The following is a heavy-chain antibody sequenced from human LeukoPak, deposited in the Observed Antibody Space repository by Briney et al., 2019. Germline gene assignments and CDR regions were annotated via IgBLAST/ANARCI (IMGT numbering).Heavy chain of an antibody. Sequence: SETLSLTCTVSGGSISSSSYYWGWIRQPPGKGLEWIGCIYYSGSTYYNPSLKSRVTISVDTSKNQFSLKLSSVTAAGTAVYYCARRYCSGGSCYSDNWFDPWGQGTLVTVSS. D-gene: IGHD2-15*01. CDR1: GGSISSSSYY. CDR3: ARRYCSGGSCYSDNWFDP. V-gene: IGHV4-39*01. J-gene: IGHJ5*02. CDR2: IYYSGST.